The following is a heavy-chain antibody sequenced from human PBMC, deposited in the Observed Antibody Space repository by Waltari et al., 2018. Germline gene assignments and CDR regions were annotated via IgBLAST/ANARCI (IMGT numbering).Heavy chain of an antibody. Sequence: EVQLVESGGDWVQPGRSLRLSCAASGFTFDDYAMHWVRQAPGKGLEWVSGINWNSGSIGYGDSVKGRFTISRDNARNSLYLQMNSLTTEDTALYYCVKKNDEVYDRNGLVYDAFDMWGQGTMVTV. J-gene: IGHJ3*02. CDR2: INWNSGSI. CDR3: VKKNDEVYDRNGLVYDAFDM. V-gene: IGHV3-9*01. CDR1: GFTFDDYA. D-gene: IGHD3-22*01.